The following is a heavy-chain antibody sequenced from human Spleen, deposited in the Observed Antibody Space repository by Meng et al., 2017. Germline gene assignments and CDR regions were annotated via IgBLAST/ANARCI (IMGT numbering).Heavy chain of an antibody. Sequence: QVQLVQSGAEVKKPGSSVKVSCKASGGIFSSYAISCVRQAPGQGLEWMGMINPSNGFTTYAQKFQGRVTMTGDTSTSTVYMELSSLRSEDTAVYYCARDQTGATLFDYWGQGTLVTVSS. CDR1: GGIFSSYA. D-gene: IGHD7-27*01. V-gene: IGHV1-69*04. J-gene: IGHJ4*02. CDR3: ARDQTGATLFDY. CDR2: INPSNGFT.